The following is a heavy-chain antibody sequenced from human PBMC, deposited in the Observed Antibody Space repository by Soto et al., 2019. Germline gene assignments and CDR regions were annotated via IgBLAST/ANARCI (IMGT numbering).Heavy chain of an antibody. V-gene: IGHV3-23*01. Sequence: EVQLLESGGGLVQPGGSLRLSCAASGFTFSSYAMSWVRQAPGKGLEWVSAISGSGGSTYYADSVKGRFTISRDNSKNTLHLQMHSLRAEDTAVYYCAKDWAPYSSSWYFDYWGQGTLVTVSS. CDR2: ISGSGGST. CDR3: AKDWAPYSSSWYFDY. J-gene: IGHJ4*02. CDR1: GFTFSSYA. D-gene: IGHD6-13*01.